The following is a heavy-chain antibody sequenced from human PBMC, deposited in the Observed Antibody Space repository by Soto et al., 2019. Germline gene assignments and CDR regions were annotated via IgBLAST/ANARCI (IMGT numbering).Heavy chain of an antibody. CDR3: ARAGWSADALDI. J-gene: IGHJ3*02. V-gene: IGHV6-1*01. CDR1: GDSVSSNSAA. CDR2: TFFRSKQYN. Sequence: SQTLSLTCAISGDSVSSNSAAWNWIRQSPSRGLEWLGRTFFRSKQYNDYAESLKSRITINPDTSKNHFSLHLDSVTPEDTAVYYCARAGWSADALDIWGQGTMVTVSS. D-gene: IGHD2-15*01.